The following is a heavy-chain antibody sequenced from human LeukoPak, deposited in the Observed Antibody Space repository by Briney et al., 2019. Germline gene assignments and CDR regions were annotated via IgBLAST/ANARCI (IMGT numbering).Heavy chain of an antibody. CDR2: INPSGGST. Sequence: ASVKVSCKASGYTFTSYYMHWVRQAPGQGLEWMGIINPSGGSTSYAQKFQGRVTMTRDMSTSTVYMELSSLRSEDTAVYYCARVSRQRLVHSPFDYWGQGTLVTVSS. V-gene: IGHV1-46*01. D-gene: IGHD6-6*01. CDR1: GYTFTSYY. J-gene: IGHJ4*02. CDR3: ARVSRQRLVHSPFDY.